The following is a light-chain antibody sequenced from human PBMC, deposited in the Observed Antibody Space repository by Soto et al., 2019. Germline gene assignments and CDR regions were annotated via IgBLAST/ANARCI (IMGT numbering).Light chain of an antibody. V-gene: IGLV3-1*01. CDR1: KLGDKY. CDR3: QAWDSSTVV. Sequence: ELTQPPSVSVSPGQTASITCSGDKLGDKYACWYQQKPGQSPVLVIYQHSKRPSGIPERFSGSNSGNTATLTISGTQAMDEADYYCQAWDSSTVVFGGGTKLTVL. J-gene: IGLJ2*01. CDR2: QHS.